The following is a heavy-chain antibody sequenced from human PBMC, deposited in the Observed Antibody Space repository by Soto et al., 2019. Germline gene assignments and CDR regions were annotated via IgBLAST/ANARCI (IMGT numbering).Heavy chain of an antibody. Sequence: TLSLTCTVSGGSISSVGYYCSWIRQHPGMGMVWIWYIYYSGSTYYNPSLKSRVTISVDTSKNQFSLKLSSVTAADTAVYYCARECGHIVVVPAARASTIYYYYYMDVWGKGTTVT. J-gene: IGHJ6*03. CDR1: GGSISSVGYY. CDR2: IYYSGST. V-gene: IGHV4-31*03. CDR3: ARECGHIVVVPAARASTIYYYYYMDV. D-gene: IGHD2-2*01.